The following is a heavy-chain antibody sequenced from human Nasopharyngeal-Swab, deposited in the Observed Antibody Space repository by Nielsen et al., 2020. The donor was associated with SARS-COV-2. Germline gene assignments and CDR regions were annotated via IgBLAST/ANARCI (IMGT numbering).Heavy chain of an antibody. CDR2: ISSDSGAK. CDR3: LRGDRRDY. J-gene: IGHJ4*02. D-gene: IGHD3-22*01. CDR1: GFSFSTYT. Sequence: GGSLRLSCAASGFSFSTYTMNWVRQAPGKGLEWLSSISSDSGAKYHADSAKGRFTISRDNAKNSLYLEMNSLRAEDTAVYYCLRGDRRDYWGPGTLVSVSS. V-gene: IGHV3-21*01.